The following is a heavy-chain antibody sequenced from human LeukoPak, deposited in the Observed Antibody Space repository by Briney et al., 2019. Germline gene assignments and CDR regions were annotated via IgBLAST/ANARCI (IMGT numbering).Heavy chain of an antibody. V-gene: IGHV3-9*01. Sequence: GGSLRLSCAASGFTFDDYAMHWVRQAPGKGLEWVSGISWNSGSIGYADSVKGRFTISRDNAKNSLYLQMNSLRAEDTALYYCANRGTVDAFDIWGQGTMVTVSS. CDR2: ISWNSGSI. CDR3: ANRGTVDAFDI. D-gene: IGHD3-10*01. CDR1: GFTFDDYA. J-gene: IGHJ3*02.